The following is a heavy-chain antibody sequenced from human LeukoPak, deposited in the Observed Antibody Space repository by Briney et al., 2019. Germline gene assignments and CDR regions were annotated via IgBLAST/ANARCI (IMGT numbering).Heavy chain of an antibody. D-gene: IGHD6-6*01. Sequence: SGGSLRLSCAASGFTFSTFAMTWVRQAPGKGLEWVANINQDGSETNYVDSVKGRFTVSRDNSKNLLYLQMNSLRAEDTAVYYCARDHVEYSSSPFINSEDYWGQGTLVTVSS. V-gene: IGHV3-7*01. CDR2: INQDGSET. CDR3: ARDHVEYSSSPFINSEDY. CDR1: GFTFSTFA. J-gene: IGHJ4*02.